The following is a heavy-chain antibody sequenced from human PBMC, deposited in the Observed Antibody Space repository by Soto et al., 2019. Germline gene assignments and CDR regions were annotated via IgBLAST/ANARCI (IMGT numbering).Heavy chain of an antibody. Sequence: ASVKVSCKASGYTFTSYGISWVRQAPGQGLEWMGWISAYNGNTNYAQKLQGRVTMTTDTSTSTAYMGLRSLRSDDTAVYYCARVRIQLWLLAPENWFDPWGQGTLVTVSS. D-gene: IGHD5-18*01. CDR1: GYTFTSYG. J-gene: IGHJ5*02. CDR2: ISAYNGNT. V-gene: IGHV1-18*01. CDR3: ARVRIQLWLLAPENWFDP.